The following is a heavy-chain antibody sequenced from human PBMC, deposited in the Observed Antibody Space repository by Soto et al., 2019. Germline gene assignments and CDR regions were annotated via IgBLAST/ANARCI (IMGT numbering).Heavy chain of an antibody. Sequence: GGSLTLLCSLWILLQCLCSTLGPPGSRQGAGVGGTTYYGDSVKGRLTISRDNSKNTLYLHMNSLRADDTAVYYCARAPIAGRPGFYGMDVWGQGTTVTVSS. CDR2: TT. D-gene: IGHD6-6*01. CDR3: ARAPIAGRPGFYGMDV. CDR1: ILLQCLC. V-gene: IGHV3-30*14. J-gene: IGHJ6*02.